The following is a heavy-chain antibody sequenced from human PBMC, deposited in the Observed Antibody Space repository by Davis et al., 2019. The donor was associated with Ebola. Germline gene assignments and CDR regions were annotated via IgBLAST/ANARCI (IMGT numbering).Heavy chain of an antibody. Sequence: GESLKISCAASGFTFSSYWMHWVRQAPGKGLVWVSRINSDGSSTSYADSVKGRFTISRDNAKNTLYLQKNSLRVEDTAVYYCARADYDSGNSYGMDVWGKGTTVTVSS. CDR1: GFTFSSYW. V-gene: IGHV3-74*01. CDR3: ARADYDSGNSYGMDV. D-gene: IGHD3-10*01. CDR2: INSDGSST. J-gene: IGHJ6*04.